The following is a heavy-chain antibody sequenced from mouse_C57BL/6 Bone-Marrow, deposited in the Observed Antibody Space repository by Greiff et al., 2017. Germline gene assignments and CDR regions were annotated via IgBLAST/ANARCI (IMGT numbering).Heavy chain of an antibody. Sequence: QVQLQQSGPELVKPGASVKLSCKASGYTFTSYDINWVKQRPGPGLEWIGWLYPRGGSTKYNEKFKGKATLTLDTSSSTAYMELHSLTSEDSAVYFCARDYGSSYWYFDVWGTGTTVTGSS. D-gene: IGHD1-1*01. CDR1: GYTFTSYD. CDR2: LYPRGGST. V-gene: IGHV1-85*01. CDR3: ARDYGSSYWYFDV. J-gene: IGHJ1*03.